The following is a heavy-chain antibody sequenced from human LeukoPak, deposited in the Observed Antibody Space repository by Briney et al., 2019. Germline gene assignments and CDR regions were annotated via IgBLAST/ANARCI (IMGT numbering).Heavy chain of an antibody. CDR1: GFTFDDYA. CDR3: AKGFRRSGGVDY. J-gene: IGHJ4*02. CDR2: ISWNSGSI. Sequence: GRSLRLSCAASGFTFDDYAMHWVRQAPGKGLEWVSGISWNSGSIGYADSVKGRFTIFRDNAKNSLYLQMNSLRAEDTALYYCAKGFRRSGGVDYWGQGTLVTVSS. D-gene: IGHD6-19*01. V-gene: IGHV3-9*01.